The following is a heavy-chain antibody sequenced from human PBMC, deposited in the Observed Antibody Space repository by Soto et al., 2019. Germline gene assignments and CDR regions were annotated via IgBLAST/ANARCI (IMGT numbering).Heavy chain of an antibody. D-gene: IGHD6-13*01. CDR1: GFTFSNAW. CDR3: TTGVEAALPVWANIVDY. CDR2: IKSKTDGGTT. J-gene: IGHJ4*02. Sequence: GGSLRLSCAASGFTFSNAWMNWVRQAPGKGLEWVGRIKSKTDGGTTDYAAPVKGRFTISRDDSKNTLYLQMNSLKTEDTAVYYCTTGVEAALPVWANIVDYWGQGTLVTVSS. V-gene: IGHV3-15*07.